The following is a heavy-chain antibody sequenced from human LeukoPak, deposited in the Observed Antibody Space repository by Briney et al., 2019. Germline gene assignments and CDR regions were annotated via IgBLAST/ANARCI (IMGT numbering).Heavy chain of an antibody. CDR1: GYTLTDFS. V-gene: IGHV1-24*01. Sequence: GASVKVSCNISGYTLTDFSMHWVRQAPGKGLEWMGGFNRGDDEAIYAPHFQGRVTVTEDTSTDTAYMELSSLRSEDTAVYYCATLDSYYDNSGRPLVPDWGQGTLVTVSS. CDR3: ATLDSYYDNSGRPLVPD. CDR2: FNRGDDEA. J-gene: IGHJ4*02. D-gene: IGHD3-22*01.